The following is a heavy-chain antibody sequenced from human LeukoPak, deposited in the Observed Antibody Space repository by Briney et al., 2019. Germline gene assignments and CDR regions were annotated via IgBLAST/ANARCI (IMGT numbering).Heavy chain of an antibody. CDR2: IYYSGST. CDR1: GGSISSSSYY. CDR3: ARVRYSGYDYSDY. D-gene: IGHD5-12*01. V-gene: IGHV4-39*07. Sequence: SETLSLTCTVSGGSISSSSYYWGWIRQPPGKGLEWIGSIYYSGSTYYNPSLKGRVTISVDTSKNQFSLKLSSVTAADTAVYYCARVRYSGYDYSDYWGQGTLVTVSS. J-gene: IGHJ4*02.